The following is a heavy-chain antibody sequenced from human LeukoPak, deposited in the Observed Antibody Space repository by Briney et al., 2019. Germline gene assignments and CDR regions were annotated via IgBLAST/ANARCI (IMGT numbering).Heavy chain of an antibody. Sequence: GGSLRLSCAASGFTFSNYWVIWVRRAPGKGLEWVGNIKQDGSEKRYADSVRGRFSISRDNAQTSLYLQMNSLRAEDTAVYYCARASDPWLQLTWGQGTLVTVSS. V-gene: IGHV3-7*05. CDR1: GFTFSNYW. CDR2: IKQDGSEK. D-gene: IGHD5-24*01. CDR3: ARASDPWLQLT. J-gene: IGHJ5*02.